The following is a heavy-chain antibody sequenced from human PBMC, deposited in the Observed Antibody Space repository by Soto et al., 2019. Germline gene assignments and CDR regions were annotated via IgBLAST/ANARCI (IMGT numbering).Heavy chain of an antibody. V-gene: IGHV4-39*01. D-gene: IGHD1-20*01. CDR1: SGSISVTNVF. CDR3: ARITGRHLDY. Sequence: SETLSLTCTVSSGSISVTNVFWGWVRQPPGKGLEWIGNVDYSGTAYFSPSLATRVTFHVDTSKNQFSLTLYSVTAADTAVYYCARITGRHLDYWGQGILVTVSS. CDR2: VDYSGTA. J-gene: IGHJ4*02.